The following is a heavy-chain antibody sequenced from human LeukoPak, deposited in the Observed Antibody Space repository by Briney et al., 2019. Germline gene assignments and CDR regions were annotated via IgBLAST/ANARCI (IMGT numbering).Heavy chain of an antibody. CDR3: AKPTYYYDSSGYSS. Sequence: GGSLRLPCAASGFTFSSYAMSWVRQAPGKGLEWVSAISGSGGSTYYADSVKGRFTISRDNSKNTLYLQMNSLRAEDTAVYYCAKPTYYYDSSGYSSWGQGTLVTVSS. CDR1: GFTFSSYA. CDR2: ISGSGGST. J-gene: IGHJ4*02. V-gene: IGHV3-23*01. D-gene: IGHD3-22*01.